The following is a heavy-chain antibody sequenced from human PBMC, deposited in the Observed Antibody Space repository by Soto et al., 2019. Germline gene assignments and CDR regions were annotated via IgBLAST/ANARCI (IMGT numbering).Heavy chain of an antibody. CDR3: ARDGYSFVVLTQ. CDR2: ISSSSNSK. V-gene: IGHV3-21*01. D-gene: IGHD3-9*01. J-gene: IGHJ4*02. CDR1: GFTFSDYS. Sequence: EVQLVESGGGLVKPGGSLRLSCAASGFTFSDYSMNWVRQAPGKGLEWVSSISSSSNSKYYADSLKGRFTISRDNAKNSLYLQMNSLRAEDTAVYYCARDGYSFVVLTQWGGGTLVTVSS.